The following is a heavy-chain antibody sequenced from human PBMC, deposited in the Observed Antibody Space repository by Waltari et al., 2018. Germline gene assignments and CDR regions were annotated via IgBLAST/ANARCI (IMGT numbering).Heavy chain of an antibody. CDR3: ARLSEY. J-gene: IGHJ1*01. CDR1: GYIFNDYY. V-gene: IGHV1-2*02. CDR2: INPIVGST. Sequence: QVDLVQSGPEVKKPGASVKVSCKTSGYIFNDYYIHWVRRAPGQGLEWMGWINPIVGSTYYAPKCRDRVTISTDPSIGTVYMHLTSLTSDDTALYFCARLSEYWGQGTLITVSS.